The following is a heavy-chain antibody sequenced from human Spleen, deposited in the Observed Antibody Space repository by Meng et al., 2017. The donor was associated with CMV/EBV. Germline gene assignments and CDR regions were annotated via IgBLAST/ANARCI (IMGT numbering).Heavy chain of an antibody. Sequence: GESLKISCAASGFTFTGYAMHWVRQAPGKGLEWVALIRYDGSQKYYADSVKGRFTISRDNSKNMLFLQMNSLRTEDTAVYYCAKGYESGCHRDSDYWGQGTLVTVSS. D-gene: IGHD6-19*01. CDR3: AKGYESGCHRDSDY. J-gene: IGHJ4*02. CDR1: GFTFTGYA. V-gene: IGHV3-30*02. CDR2: IRYDGSQK.